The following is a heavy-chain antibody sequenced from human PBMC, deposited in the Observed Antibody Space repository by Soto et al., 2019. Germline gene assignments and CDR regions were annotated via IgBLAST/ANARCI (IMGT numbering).Heavy chain of an antibody. CDR3: ARDKDGYLDY. CDR2: IWRDGSTQ. V-gene: IGHV3-33*01. Sequence: VGSLTLYCAASRFCISSYGIHRVRQAPGEGLGWVALIWRDGSTQYYADSVKGRFTISRDNSNNTVYLQLNSLRAEDTALYYCARDKDGYLDYWGLGSLVTVSS. CDR1: RFCISSYG. J-gene: IGHJ4*02.